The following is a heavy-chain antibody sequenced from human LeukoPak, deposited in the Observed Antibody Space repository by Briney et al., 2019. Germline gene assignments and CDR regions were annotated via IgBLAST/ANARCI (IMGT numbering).Heavy chain of an antibody. CDR1: GGSISSYY. CDR3: ARGWGYDRASDM. Sequence: SETLSLTCTVSGGSISSYYWSWIRQPPGKGLEWIGYIYYSGSTNYNPSLKSRVTISVDTSKNQFSLKLSSVTAADTAVYYCARGWGYDRASDMWGQGTMGTVSS. J-gene: IGHJ3*02. CDR2: IYYSGST. D-gene: IGHD3-22*01. V-gene: IGHV4-59*01.